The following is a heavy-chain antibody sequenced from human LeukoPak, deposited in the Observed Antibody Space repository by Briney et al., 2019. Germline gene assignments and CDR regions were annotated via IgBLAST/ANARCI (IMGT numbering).Heavy chain of an antibody. CDR3: ARSAIDVYYYDSRADKDAFDI. D-gene: IGHD3-22*01. CDR2: INHRGST. V-gene: IGHV4-34*01. Sequence: ASETLSLTCTVYGGSFSDYYWSWIRQSPGKGLEWLGEINHRGSTNYNPSLKSRVTISVDTSKNQFSLRLSSVTAVDTAVYYCARSAIDVYYYDSRADKDAFDIWGQGTMVTVSS. J-gene: IGHJ3*02. CDR1: GGSFSDYY.